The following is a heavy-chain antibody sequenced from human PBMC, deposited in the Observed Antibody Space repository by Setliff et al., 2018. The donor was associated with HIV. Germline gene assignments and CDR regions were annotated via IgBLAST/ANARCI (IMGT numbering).Heavy chain of an antibody. CDR1: GYTFTAYY. CDR3: AKQGYSDSLYAFDV. Sequence: ASVHVSCQTSGYTFTAYYIYWVRQAPGHGLELMGRIHPNTGSTNYLQEFQGRVTITRDTSMSTVYMALTGLTSDDTAVYYCAKQGYSDSLYAFDVWGQGTMVTVSS. D-gene: IGHD1-26*01. J-gene: IGHJ3*01. V-gene: IGHV1-2*06. CDR2: IHPNTGST.